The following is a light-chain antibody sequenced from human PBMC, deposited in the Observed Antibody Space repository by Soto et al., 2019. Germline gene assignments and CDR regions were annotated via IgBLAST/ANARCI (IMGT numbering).Light chain of an antibody. V-gene: IGKV1-5*03. J-gene: IGKJ1*01. CDR1: QSISSW. Sequence: DIPMTQSPSTLSASVGDRVTITCRASQSISSWLAWYQQKPGKAPKLLIYKASSLESGVPSRFSGSGSGTESTPTISSRNPDYFAIYSCKQKNGLWTFGKGTRGKIK. CDR3: KQKNGLWT. CDR2: KAS.